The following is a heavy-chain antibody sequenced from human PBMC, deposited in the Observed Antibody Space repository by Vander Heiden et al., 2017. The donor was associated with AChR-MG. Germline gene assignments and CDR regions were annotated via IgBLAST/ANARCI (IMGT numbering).Heavy chain of an antibody. CDR3: ARAAAGIHDY. Sequence: EVQLVESGGGLVTPGGSLRLSCAASGFTFRSYSMNWVRQAPGKVLEWVSSISSSSSYIYYADSVKGRFTIARDNAKNSLYRQMNSLRAEDTAVYYCARAAAGIHDYWGQGTLVTVPS. V-gene: IGHV3-21*01. CDR1: GFTFRSYS. CDR2: ISSSSSYI. D-gene: IGHD6-13*01. J-gene: IGHJ4*02.